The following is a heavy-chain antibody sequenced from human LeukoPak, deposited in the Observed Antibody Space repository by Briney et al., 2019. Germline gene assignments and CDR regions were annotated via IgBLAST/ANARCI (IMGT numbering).Heavy chain of an antibody. D-gene: IGHD6-13*01. CDR2: IYYSGST. CDR3: ARTTEAHSWRTRYYDYYMDV. Sequence: SETLSLTCTVSGGSISSYYWSWIRQPPGKGLEWIGYIYYSGSTNYNPSLKSRLTISVDTSKNQFSLKLGSVTAADTAVYYCARTTEAHSWRTRYYDYYMDVWGKGTTVAVSS. CDR1: GGSISSYY. V-gene: IGHV4-59*01. J-gene: IGHJ6*03.